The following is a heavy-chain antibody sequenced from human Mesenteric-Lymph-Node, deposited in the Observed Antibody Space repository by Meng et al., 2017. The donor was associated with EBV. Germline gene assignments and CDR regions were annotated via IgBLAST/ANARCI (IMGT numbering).Heavy chain of an antibody. D-gene: IGHD2-21*02. CDR1: GYTFTSYD. V-gene: IGHV1-8*01. J-gene: IGHJ5*02. CDR3: ARGTAAIPGWFDP. CDR2: MNPNSGNT. Sequence: QGRLVQVGGGVKKPGASWKVSCKASGYTFTSYDINWVRQATGQGLEWMGWMNPNSGNTGYAQKFQGRVTMTRNTSISTAYMELSSLRSEDTAVYYCARGTAAIPGWFDPWGQGTLVTVSS.